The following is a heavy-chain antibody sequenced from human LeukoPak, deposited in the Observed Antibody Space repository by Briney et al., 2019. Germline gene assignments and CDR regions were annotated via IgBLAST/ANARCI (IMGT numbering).Heavy chain of an antibody. CDR2: IYYSGST. CDR3: ARVVAGDLTYYDYVWDKLLHRHGGFDP. CDR1: GGSISSSSYY. V-gene: IGHV4-39*07. Sequence: SETLSLTCTVSGGSISSSSYYWGWIRQPPGKGLEWIGSIYYSGSTYYNPSLKSRVTISVDTSKNQFSRRLSSVTAADTAVYYCARVVAGDLTYYDYVWDKLLHRHGGFDPWGQGTLVTVSS. D-gene: IGHD3-16*01. J-gene: IGHJ5*02.